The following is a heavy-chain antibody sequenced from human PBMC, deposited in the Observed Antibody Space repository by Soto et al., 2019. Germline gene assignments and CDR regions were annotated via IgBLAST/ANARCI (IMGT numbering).Heavy chain of an antibody. D-gene: IGHD6-19*01. Sequence: GGSLRLSCAASGFTFSTYWMTWVRQAPGKGLEWVANINQDGSEKYYVDSVKGRFTISRDNAKNSLYLQMNSLRADDTAVYYCARDTFQWLVTAHFDYWGQGTLVTVSS. CDR2: INQDGSEK. V-gene: IGHV3-7*01. CDR1: GFTFSTYW. J-gene: IGHJ4*02. CDR3: ARDTFQWLVTAHFDY.